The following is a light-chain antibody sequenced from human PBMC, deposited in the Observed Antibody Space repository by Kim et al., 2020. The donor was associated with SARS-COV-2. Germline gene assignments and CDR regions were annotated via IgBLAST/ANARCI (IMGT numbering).Light chain of an antibody. CDR2: GAS. J-gene: IGKJ3*01. V-gene: IGKV3-20*01. CDR3: QHYGISYDTSFT. Sequence: EVVLTQSPVTLSLSPGERATLSCRASQSISSDCVAWYQQKPDQAPRLVISGASNRVTGIPDRFSGSGSGTDFTLTISRLEPEDFAVYHCQHYGISYDTSFTFGPGTKVDIK. CDR1: QSISSDC.